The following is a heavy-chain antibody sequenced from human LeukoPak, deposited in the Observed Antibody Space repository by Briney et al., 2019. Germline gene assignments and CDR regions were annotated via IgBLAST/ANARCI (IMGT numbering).Heavy chain of an antibody. J-gene: IGHJ4*02. CDR1: GFTFSSYV. V-gene: IGHV3-30*04. CDR3: ARESMITFGGVIVGPFDY. CDR2: ISYDGSNK. Sequence: GRSLRLSCAASGFTFSSYVMHWVRQAPGKGLEWVAVISYDGSNKYYADSVKGRFTISRDNSKNTLYLQMNSLRAEDTAVYYCARESMITFGGVIVGPFDYWGQGTLVTVSS. D-gene: IGHD3-16*02.